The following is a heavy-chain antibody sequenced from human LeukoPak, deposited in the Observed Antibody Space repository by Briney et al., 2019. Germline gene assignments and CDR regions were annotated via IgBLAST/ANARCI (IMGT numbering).Heavy chain of an antibody. J-gene: IGHJ4*02. Sequence: GASVKVSCKASGYTFTGYKIHWVRQAPGQGLEWMGWINPNTGGTTFAQKFQGRVTMTRDTSISTAYMELSSLRSDDTAVYYCARALGMAVAGSAGYWGQGTLVTVSS. CDR3: ARALGMAVAGSAGY. CDR1: GYTFTGYK. CDR2: INPNTGGT. V-gene: IGHV1-2*02. D-gene: IGHD6-19*01.